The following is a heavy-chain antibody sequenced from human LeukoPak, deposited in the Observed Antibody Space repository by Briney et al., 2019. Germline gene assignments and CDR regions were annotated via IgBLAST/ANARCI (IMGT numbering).Heavy chain of an antibody. J-gene: IGHJ5*02. D-gene: IGHD1-26*01. Sequence: SETLSLTCTVSGGSISGYYWSWIRQPAGKGLEWIGRINTSGTTHYNPSLKSRVTMSVDTSKNQFFLKLSSVTAADTALYYCARNMGFNWFDPWGQGTLVTVSS. CDR1: GGSISGYY. CDR3: ARNMGFNWFDP. V-gene: IGHV4-4*07. CDR2: INTSGTT.